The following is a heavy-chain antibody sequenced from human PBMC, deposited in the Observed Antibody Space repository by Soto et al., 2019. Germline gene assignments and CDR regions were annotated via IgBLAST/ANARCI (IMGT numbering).Heavy chain of an antibody. CDR1: GGSISSSSYY. Sequence: QLQLQESGPGLVKPSETLSLTCTVSGGSISSSSYYWGWIRQPPGKGLEWIGSIYYSGSTYYNPSLKSRVTISVDTSKNQFSLKLSSVTAADTAVYYCVRPGCSGGSCYFDYWGQGTLVTVSS. D-gene: IGHD2-15*01. J-gene: IGHJ4*02. CDR3: VRPGCSGGSCYFDY. CDR2: IYYSGST. V-gene: IGHV4-39*01.